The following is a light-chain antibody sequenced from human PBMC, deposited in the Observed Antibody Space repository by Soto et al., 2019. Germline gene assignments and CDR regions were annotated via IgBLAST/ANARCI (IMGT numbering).Light chain of an antibody. V-gene: IGKV3-15*01. CDR3: QQYNNWPPVYT. J-gene: IGKJ2*01. Sequence: EIVMTQSPATLSVSPGDRATLSCRASQSVSSNVAWYQQKPGQAPRVLIYGASTRATGIPARFRGSGSGTEFTLTISSLQSEDFAVYYCQQYNNWPPVYTFGQGTKLEIK. CDR1: QSVSSN. CDR2: GAS.